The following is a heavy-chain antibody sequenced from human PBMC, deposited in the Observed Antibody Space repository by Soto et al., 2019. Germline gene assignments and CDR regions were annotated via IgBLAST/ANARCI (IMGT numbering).Heavy chain of an antibody. CDR2: IYYSENS. CDR3: ARGFYYDFWSGLDY. D-gene: IGHD3-3*01. V-gene: IGHV4-30-4*01. CDR1: GGSVTSSDFY. J-gene: IGHJ4*02. Sequence: PSETLSLTCSVSGGSVTSSDFYWSWLRQPPGKGLEWIGYIYYSENSYYGPSLGSRVSISVDTSKNLFSLKLTSVTAADTAVYYCARGFYYDFWSGLDYWGQGTLVTVSS.